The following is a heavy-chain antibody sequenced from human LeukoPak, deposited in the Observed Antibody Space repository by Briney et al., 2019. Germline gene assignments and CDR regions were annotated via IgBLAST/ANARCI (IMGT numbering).Heavy chain of an antibody. J-gene: IGHJ3*02. Sequence: GASVKVSCKASGYTFTGYYMHWVRQAPGQGLEWMGWINPNSGGTNYAQKFQGRVTMTRDTSISTAYMELSRLRSDDTAVYYCARDGNPFDYYDIRGDDAFDIWGQGTMVTVSS. CDR3: ARDGNPFDYYDIRGDDAFDI. V-gene: IGHV1-2*02. D-gene: IGHD3-22*01. CDR2: INPNSGGT. CDR1: GYTFTGYY.